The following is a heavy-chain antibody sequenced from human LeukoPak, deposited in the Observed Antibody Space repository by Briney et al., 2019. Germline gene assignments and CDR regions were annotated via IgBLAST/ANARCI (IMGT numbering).Heavy chain of an antibody. Sequence: SVTVSCKASGGTFSSYAISWVRQAPGQGLEWMGGIIPIFGTANYAQKLQGRVTITTDESTSTAYMELSSLRSEDTAVYYCARVGNYYGLFDYWGQGTLVTVSS. D-gene: IGHD3-10*01. J-gene: IGHJ4*02. V-gene: IGHV1-69*05. CDR2: IIPIFGTA. CDR3: ARVGNYYGLFDY. CDR1: GGTFSSYA.